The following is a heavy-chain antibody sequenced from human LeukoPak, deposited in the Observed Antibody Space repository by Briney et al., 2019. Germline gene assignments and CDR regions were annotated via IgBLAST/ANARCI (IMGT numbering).Heavy chain of an antibody. CDR3: TRKGSGNDY. V-gene: IGHV3-20*04. Sequence: GGSLRLSCAPPVDTFYTYIINSVREALGKGVEWVSHINWSGGTIDYADSVKGRFTISRDDAKRSLYLQMDSLTAEDTALYYCTRKGSGNDYWGQGALVAVSS. CDR1: VDTFYTYI. CDR2: INWSGGTI. D-gene: IGHD2-15*01. J-gene: IGHJ4*02.